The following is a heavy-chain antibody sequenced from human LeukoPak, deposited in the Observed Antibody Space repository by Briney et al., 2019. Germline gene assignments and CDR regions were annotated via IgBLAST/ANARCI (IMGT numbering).Heavy chain of an antibody. CDR2: IYNSEST. CDR3: ARHCSGGTCPLSFDAFDI. CDR1: GGSISSFY. V-gene: IGHV4-59*08. Sequence: PSETLSLTCTVSGGSISSFYWSWIRQPPGKGLGWIGYIYNSESTNYNPSLKSGVTISVDTSKNQFSLMLTSVTATDTAMYYCARHCSGGTCPLSFDAFDIWGQGTMVTVSS. J-gene: IGHJ3*02. D-gene: IGHD2-15*01.